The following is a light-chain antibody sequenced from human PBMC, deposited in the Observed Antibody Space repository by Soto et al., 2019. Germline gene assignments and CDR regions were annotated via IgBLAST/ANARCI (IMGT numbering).Light chain of an antibody. Sequence: QSVLTQPPSVSGAPGQRVTISCTRSSSNIGAGYDVHWYQQLPGTAPKPLIYGNSNRPSGVPDRFSGSKSGTSASLAITGLQAEDEADYYCQSYDSSLSSYVFGTGTKVTVL. CDR2: GNS. CDR1: SSNIGAGYD. CDR3: QSYDSSLSSYV. J-gene: IGLJ1*01. V-gene: IGLV1-40*01.